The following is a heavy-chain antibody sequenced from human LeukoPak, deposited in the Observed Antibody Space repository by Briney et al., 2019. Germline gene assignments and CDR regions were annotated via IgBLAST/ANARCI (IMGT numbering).Heavy chain of an antibody. CDR2: IYSGGST. V-gene: IGHV3-53*01. D-gene: IGHD6-13*01. CDR1: GFTFSSYE. CDR3: ARGSSSWDSIDY. Sequence: GGSLRLSCAASGFTFSSYEMNWVRQAPGKGLEWVSVIYSGGSTYYADSVKGRFTISRDNSKNTLYLQMNSLRDEDTAVYYCARGSSSWDSIDYWGQGTLVTVSS. J-gene: IGHJ4*02.